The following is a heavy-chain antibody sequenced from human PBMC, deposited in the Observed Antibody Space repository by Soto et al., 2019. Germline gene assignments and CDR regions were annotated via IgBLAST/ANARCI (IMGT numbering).Heavy chain of an antibody. V-gene: IGHV3-21*01. J-gene: IGHJ4*02. CDR2: ISSSSSYI. D-gene: IGHD4-17*01. CDR3: AKEDYGALDY. CDR1: GFTFSSYS. Sequence: PGGSLRLSCAASGFTFSSYSMNWVRQAPGKGLEWVSSISSSSSYIYYADSVKGRLTISRDNAKNSLYLQMNSLRAEDTAVYYCAKEDYGALDYWGQGTLVTVSS.